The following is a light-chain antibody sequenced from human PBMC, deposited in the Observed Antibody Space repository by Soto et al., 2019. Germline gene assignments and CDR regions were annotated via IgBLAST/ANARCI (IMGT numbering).Light chain of an antibody. V-gene: IGLV2-11*01. CDR2: EVS. J-gene: IGLJ1*01. CDR3: SSYAGSNIYV. CDR1: SSDIGGYDS. Sequence: QSVRTQPRSVSGSPGQSVTISCTGTSSDIGGYDSVSWYQQHPGKAPKLMIYEVSKRPSGVPDRFSGSKSGSAASLTVSGLQAEDEADYYCSSYAGSNIYVFGTGTKVTVL.